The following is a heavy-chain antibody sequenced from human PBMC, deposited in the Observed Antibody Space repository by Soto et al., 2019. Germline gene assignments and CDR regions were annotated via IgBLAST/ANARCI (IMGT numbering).Heavy chain of an antibody. CDR2: VSHTGTA. V-gene: IGHV4-30-4*08. J-gene: IGHJ4*02. CDR1: GASISSADHF. CDR3: GTSLGVCTSCFFLGPRGQFDH. D-gene: IGHD2-2*01. Sequence: QVQLQESGPGLVKPSQNLSLTCTVSGASISSADHFWTWIRQPPGKGLEWLGHVSHTGTAYYNPSIKSRLNISLETPKTQFSLKLRSVTAADTATYFSGTSLGVCTSCFFLGPRGQFDHWGQGALVTVAS.